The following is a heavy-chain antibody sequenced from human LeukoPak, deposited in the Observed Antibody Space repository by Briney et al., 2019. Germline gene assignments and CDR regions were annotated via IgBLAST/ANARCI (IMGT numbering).Heavy chain of an antibody. CDR3: ARGEGLAARLWCDP. CDR2: IYSGGST. V-gene: IGHV3-53*01. CDR1: GFTVSSNY. J-gene: IGHJ5*02. D-gene: IGHD6-6*01. Sequence: GGSLRLSCAASGFTVSSNYMSWVRQAPGKGLEWVSVIYSGGSTYYADSVKGRFTISRDNSKNTLYLQMNSLRAEDTAVYYCARGEGLAARLWCDPWGQGTLVTVSS.